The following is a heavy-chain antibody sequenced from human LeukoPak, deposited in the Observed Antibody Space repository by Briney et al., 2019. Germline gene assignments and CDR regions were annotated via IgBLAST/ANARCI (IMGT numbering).Heavy chain of an antibody. CDR2: ISSSSSTI. CDR3: VICSGGSCYPLYYFDY. V-gene: IGHV3-48*01. J-gene: IGHJ4*02. Sequence: PGGSLRLSCAASGFTFSSYSMNWVRQAPGKGLEWVSYISSSSSTIYYADSVKGRFTISRDNAKNSLYLQMNSLRAEDTAVYYCVICSGGSCYPLYYFDYWGQGTLVTVSS. D-gene: IGHD2-15*01. CDR1: GFTFSSYS.